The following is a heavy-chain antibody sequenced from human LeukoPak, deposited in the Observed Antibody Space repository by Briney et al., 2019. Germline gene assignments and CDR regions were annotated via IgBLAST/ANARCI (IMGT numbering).Heavy chain of an antibody. V-gene: IGHV4-59*01. CDR1: GGSISSYY. CDR3: ARGVPYYDILTGYYGNYFDY. CDR2: IYYSGST. D-gene: IGHD3-9*01. Sequence: PSETLSLTCTVSGGSISSYYWSWIRQPPGKGLEWIGYIYYSGSTNYNPSLKSRVTISVDTSKNQFSLRLSSVTAADTAVYYCARGVPYYDILTGYYGNYFDYWGQGTLVTVSS. J-gene: IGHJ4*02.